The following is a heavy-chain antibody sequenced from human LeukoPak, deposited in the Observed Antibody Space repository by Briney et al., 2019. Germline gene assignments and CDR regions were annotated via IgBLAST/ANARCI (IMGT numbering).Heavy chain of an antibody. Sequence: GGSLRLSCAASGFTFSSYSMNWVRQAPGKGLEWVSYISSSSSTIYYADSVKGRFTISRDNAKNSLYLQMNSLRAEDTAVYYCAKDRCSSSSCYYAYYYYMDVWGQGTLVTVSS. CDR1: GFTFSSYS. D-gene: IGHD2-2*01. V-gene: IGHV3-48*01. CDR3: AKDRCSSSSCYYAYYYYMDV. CDR2: ISSSSSTI. J-gene: IGHJ6*03.